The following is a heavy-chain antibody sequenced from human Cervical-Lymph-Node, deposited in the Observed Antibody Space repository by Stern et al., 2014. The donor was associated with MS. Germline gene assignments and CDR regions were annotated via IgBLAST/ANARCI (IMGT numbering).Heavy chain of an antibody. CDR2: FDPEDGEI. Sequence: DQLVESGAEVKKPGASVKVSCKGSGYPLTELSMHWVRQAPGRGLEWMGGFDPEDGEIIYAQKFQGRVSMTEDASTETAYMDLSSLTSEDTAVYYCATAPLAYYYDTSAYYNNYWGQGTLVTVSS. CDR1: GYPLTELS. CDR3: ATAPLAYYYDTSAYYNNY. V-gene: IGHV1-24*01. D-gene: IGHD3-22*01. J-gene: IGHJ4*02.